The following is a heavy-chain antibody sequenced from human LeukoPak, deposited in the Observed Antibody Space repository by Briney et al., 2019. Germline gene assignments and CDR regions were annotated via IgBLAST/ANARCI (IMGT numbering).Heavy chain of an antibody. CDR1: GFTLTGYY. CDR2: INPNTGGT. D-gene: IGHD6-13*01. V-gene: IGHV1-2*02. J-gene: IGHJ3*01. CDR3: ARDWGRAAAPG. Sequence: GASVKVSCKTSGFTLTGYYIYWVRQAPGQGLEWMGWINPNTGGTNYAQKFQARVTMTRDTSITTAYMELSRLTSDDTAVYYCARDWGRAAAPGWGQGTLVTVSS.